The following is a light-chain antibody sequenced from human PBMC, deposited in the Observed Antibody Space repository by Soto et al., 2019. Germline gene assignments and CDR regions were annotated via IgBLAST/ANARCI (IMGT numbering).Light chain of an antibody. V-gene: IGKV3-11*01. CDR1: QSVSSY. CDR3: QERSSWLT. Sequence: EIVLTQSPATLSLSPGERATLSCRASQSVSSYLAWYQQKPGQAPRLLIYDASKRATGIPARFSGSEFGTDYTLSISSLEPEDFAVYYCQERSSWLTFGGGTKVEI. J-gene: IGKJ4*01. CDR2: DAS.